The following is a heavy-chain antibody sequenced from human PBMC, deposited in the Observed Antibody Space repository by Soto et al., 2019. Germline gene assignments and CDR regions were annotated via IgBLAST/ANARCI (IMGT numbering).Heavy chain of an antibody. D-gene: IGHD3-22*01. Sequence: PGGSLRLSCTASGFTFGDYAMSWFRQAPGKGLEWVGFTRSKAYGGTTEYAASVKGRFTISRDDSKSIAYLQMNSLKTEDTAVYYCTTNYYDSSGYENWFDPWGQGTLVTVSS. V-gene: IGHV3-49*03. J-gene: IGHJ5*02. CDR1: GFTFGDYA. CDR3: TTNYYDSSGYENWFDP. CDR2: TRSKAYGGTT.